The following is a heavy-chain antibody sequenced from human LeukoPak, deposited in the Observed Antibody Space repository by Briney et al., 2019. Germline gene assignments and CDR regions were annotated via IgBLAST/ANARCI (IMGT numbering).Heavy chain of an antibody. Sequence: PGGSLRLSCVGSGFTFSSYEMSWVRQAPGKGLEWVSYISNTGSVTYYADSVKGRFTISRDNARNSLFLQMNSLRAEDTGVYYCTVVPMGWGQGTLVTVSS. CDR3: TVVPMG. CDR1: GFTFSSYE. J-gene: IGHJ4*02. V-gene: IGHV3-48*03. CDR2: ISNTGSVT. D-gene: IGHD4-23*01.